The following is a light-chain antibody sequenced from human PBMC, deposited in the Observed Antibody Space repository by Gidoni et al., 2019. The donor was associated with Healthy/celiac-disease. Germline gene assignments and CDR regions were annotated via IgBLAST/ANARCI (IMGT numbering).Light chain of an antibody. CDR2: DVS. CDR3: SSGV. V-gene: IGLV2-14*01. Sequence: QSALTQPASVSGSPGQSITISCTGTSSDVGGYNYVSWYQQHPGKAPKLMIYDVSNRPSGVSNRFSGSKSGNTASLTISGLQAEDEADYYCSSGVCGGGTKLTVL. CDR1: SSDVGGYNY. J-gene: IGLJ2*01.